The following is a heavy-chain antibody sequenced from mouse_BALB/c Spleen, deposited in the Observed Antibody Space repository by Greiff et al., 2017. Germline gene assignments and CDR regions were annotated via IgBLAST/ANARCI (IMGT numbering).Heavy chain of an antibody. Sequence: QVTLKECGPGILQPSQTLSLTCSFSGFSLSTSGMGVSWIRQPSGKGLEWLAHIYWDDDKRYNPSLKSRLTISKDTSRNQVFLKITSVDTADTATYYCARRVITTVVGDLYWYFDVWGAGTTVTVSS. CDR2: IYWDDDK. CDR1: GFSLSTSGMG. J-gene: IGHJ1*01. CDR3: ARRVITTVVGDLYWYFDV. V-gene: IGHV8-12*01. D-gene: IGHD1-1*01.